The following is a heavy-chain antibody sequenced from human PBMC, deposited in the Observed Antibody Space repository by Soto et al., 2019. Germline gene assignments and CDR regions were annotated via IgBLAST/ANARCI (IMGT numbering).Heavy chain of an antibody. Sequence: SETLSLTCAVSGGAIIAAGDSWIWIRQRPGGGLELIGYIYHSGTFLYNPSLKTRLTMSLDRSNNQFSLTLNSVTAADTAVYYCARAQFYSGSGRYNNLMFDPWGQGTQATVS. V-gene: IGHV4-30-2*01. CDR1: GGAIIAAGDS. CDR2: IYHSGTF. J-gene: IGHJ5*02. D-gene: IGHD3-10*01. CDR3: ARAQFYSGSGRYNNLMFDP.